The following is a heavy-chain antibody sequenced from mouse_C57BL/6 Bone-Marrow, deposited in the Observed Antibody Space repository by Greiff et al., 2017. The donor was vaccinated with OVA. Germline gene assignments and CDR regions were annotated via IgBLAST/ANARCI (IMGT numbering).Heavy chain of an antibody. D-gene: IGHD3-3*01. V-gene: IGHV1-53*01. CDR3: ARARVCAWLAY. Sequence: QVHVKQSGTELVKPGASVKLSCKASGYTFTSYWMHWVKQRPGQGLEWIGNINPSHGGTNYNETFKCQATLTVDKSSRTAYMQIRSLTSEDSAVDDCARARVCAWLAYGGQGTLVTVSA. CDR1: GYTFTSYW. CDR2: INPSHGGT. J-gene: IGHJ3*01.